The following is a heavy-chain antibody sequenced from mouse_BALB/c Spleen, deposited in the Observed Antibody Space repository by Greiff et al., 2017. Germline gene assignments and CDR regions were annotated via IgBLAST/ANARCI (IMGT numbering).Heavy chain of an antibody. Sequence: EVHLVESGPELVKPGASVKIPCKASGYTFTDYNMDWVKQSHGKSLEWIGDINPNNGGTIYNQKFKGKATLTVDKSSSTAYMELRSLTSEDTAVYYCARSPIYYDYDGFAYWGQGTLVTVSA. V-gene: IGHV1-18*01. D-gene: IGHD2-4*01. CDR3: ARSPIYYDYDGFAY. CDR2: INPNNGGT. CDR1: GYTFTDYN. J-gene: IGHJ3*01.